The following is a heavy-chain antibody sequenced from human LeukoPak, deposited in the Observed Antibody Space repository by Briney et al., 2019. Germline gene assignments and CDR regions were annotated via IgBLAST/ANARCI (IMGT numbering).Heavy chain of an antibody. V-gene: IGHV4-38-2*01. CDR3: ARSEYSYGADAFDI. D-gene: IGHD5-18*01. Sequence: PSETLSLTCAVSGESFSDYYWGWIRQPPGKGLEWIGSIYYSGSTYYNPSLKSRVTISVDTSKNQFSLKLSSVTAADTAVYYCARSEYSYGADAFDIWGQGTMVTVSS. CDR1: GESFSDYY. J-gene: IGHJ3*02. CDR2: IYYSGST.